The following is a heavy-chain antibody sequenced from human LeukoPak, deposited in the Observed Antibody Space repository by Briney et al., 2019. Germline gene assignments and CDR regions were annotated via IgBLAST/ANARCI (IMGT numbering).Heavy chain of an antibody. CDR3: AKAGSSGWSSSGGYY. V-gene: IGHV3-23*01. Sequence: SVRHSYAPSGFTFSILAMLWVRPARGGRLEGGSSISGSGGSTFYADSVKGRFTISRDNSKNTLFLQMSSLRAEDTAIYYCAKAGSSGWSSSGGYYWSQGSLVTVSS. CDR1: GFTFSILA. J-gene: IGHJ4*02. D-gene: IGHD6-19*01. CDR2: ISGSGGST.